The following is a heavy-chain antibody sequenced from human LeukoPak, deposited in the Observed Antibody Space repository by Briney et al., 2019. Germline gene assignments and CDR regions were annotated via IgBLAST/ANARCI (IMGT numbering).Heavy chain of an antibody. Sequence: PGGSLRLSCAASGFTFSSYAMSWVRQAPGKGLEWVSAISGSGGSTYYADSVKGRFTISRDNSKNTLYLQMNSLRAEDTAAYYCAKDQYGDYPNYGMDVWGKGTTVTVSS. CDR2: ISGSGGST. V-gene: IGHV3-23*01. J-gene: IGHJ6*04. D-gene: IGHD4-17*01. CDR1: GFTFSSYA. CDR3: AKDQYGDYPNYGMDV.